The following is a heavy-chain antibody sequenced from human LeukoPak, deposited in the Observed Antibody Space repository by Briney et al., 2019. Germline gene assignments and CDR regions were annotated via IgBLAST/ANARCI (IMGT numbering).Heavy chain of an antibody. V-gene: IGHV6-1*01. CDR1: GDSVSTNSAA. J-gene: IGHJ4*02. CDR3: ARATERYFDY. CDR2: TYYRSKWYN. Sequence: SQTLPVTCAISGDSVSTNSAAWNWIRQSPSRGLEWLGRTYYRSKWYNDYAVSVKSRLTINADTSKNHFSLQLSSVTPEDTAVYYCARATERYFDYWGQGTVVTFSS. D-gene: IGHD5-12*01.